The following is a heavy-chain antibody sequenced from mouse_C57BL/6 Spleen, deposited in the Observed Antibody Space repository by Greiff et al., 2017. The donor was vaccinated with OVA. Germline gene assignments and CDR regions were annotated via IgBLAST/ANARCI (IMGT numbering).Heavy chain of an antibody. Sequence: EVQVVESGGGLVQPKGSLKLSCAASGFSFNTYAMNWVRQAPGKGLEWVARIRSKSNNYATYYADSVKDRFTISRDDSESMLYLQMNNLKTEDTAMYYCVGDYYGSSLAWFAYWGQGTLVTVSA. CDR1: GFSFNTYA. CDR2: IRSKSNNYAT. J-gene: IGHJ3*01. CDR3: VGDYYGSSLAWFAY. D-gene: IGHD1-1*01. V-gene: IGHV10-1*01.